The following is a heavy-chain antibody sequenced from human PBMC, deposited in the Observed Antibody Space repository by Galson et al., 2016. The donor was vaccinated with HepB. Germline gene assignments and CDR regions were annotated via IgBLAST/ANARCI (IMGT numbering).Heavy chain of an antibody. D-gene: IGHD5-12*01. V-gene: IGHV1-18*01. CDR1: GYSFTSYC. CDR2: ISAYNGNT. Sequence: SVKVSCKASGYSFTSYCITWVRQAPGQGLEWMGWISAYNGNTNFAQKFQGGVSMTTDTSTSTAFMELRSLRSDDTAVYYCARRPYSGHEYYYYGLGVWGQGTTVAVSS. CDR3: ARRPYSGHEYYYYGLGV. J-gene: IGHJ6*02.